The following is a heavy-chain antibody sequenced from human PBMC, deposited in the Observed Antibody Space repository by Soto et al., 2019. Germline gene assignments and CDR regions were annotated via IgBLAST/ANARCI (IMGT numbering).Heavy chain of an antibody. V-gene: IGHV4-59*01. D-gene: IGHD3-3*01. CDR3: ARDMGYDFWSGGDYYYYGMDV. J-gene: IGHJ6*02. CDR1: CGSIISYY. CDR2: IYYSGST. Sequence: PSETLSLTCTFSCGSIISYYWSWIRQPPGKGLEWIGYIYYSGSTNYNPSLKSRVTISVDTSKNQFSLKLSSVTAADTAVYYCARDMGYDFWSGGDYYYYGMDVWGQGTTVTVSS.